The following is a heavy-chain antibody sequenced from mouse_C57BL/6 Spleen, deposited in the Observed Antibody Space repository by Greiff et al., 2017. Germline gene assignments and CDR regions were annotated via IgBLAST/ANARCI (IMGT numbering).Heavy chain of an antibody. V-gene: IGHV3-1*01. Sequence: EVMLVESGPGMVKPSQSLSLTCTVTGYSITSGYDWHWIRHFPGNKLEWMGYISYSGSTNYNPSLKSRISITHDTSKNHFFLKLNSVTTEDTATYYCARKGVTGSWFAYWGQGTLVTVSA. CDR2: ISYSGST. CDR1: GYSITSGYD. J-gene: IGHJ3*01. D-gene: IGHD4-1*01. CDR3: ARKGVTGSWFAY.